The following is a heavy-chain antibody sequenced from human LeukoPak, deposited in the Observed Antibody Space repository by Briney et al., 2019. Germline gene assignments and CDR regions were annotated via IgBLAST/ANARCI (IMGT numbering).Heavy chain of an antibody. V-gene: IGHV3-7*01. D-gene: IGHD3-16*01. Sequence: GGSLRLSCAASGFSFRSYWMGWVRQAPGKGLEWVANINQGGSEKYYVDSVKGRSTISRDNAKKSLYLQMNSQRAEDTAVYYCASDGGPFESWGQGTLVTVSS. CDR2: INQGGSEK. CDR1: GFSFRSYW. CDR3: ASDGGPFES. J-gene: IGHJ4*02.